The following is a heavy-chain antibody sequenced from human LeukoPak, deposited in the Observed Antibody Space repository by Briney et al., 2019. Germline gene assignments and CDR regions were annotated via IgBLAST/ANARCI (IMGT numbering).Heavy chain of an antibody. CDR1: GFTFSDYT. Sequence: GGSLRLSCAASGFTFSDYTLAWIRQAPGKGLEWLSYISGSGHTIKDADSVKGRFTISRDNAKNSLFLQMSSLRVDDTAVYYCARNQRYFASGLPDAFDVWGQGTVVVVSS. CDR3: ARNQRYFASGLPDAFDV. J-gene: IGHJ3*01. CDR2: ISGSGHTI. D-gene: IGHD3-10*01. V-gene: IGHV3-11*04.